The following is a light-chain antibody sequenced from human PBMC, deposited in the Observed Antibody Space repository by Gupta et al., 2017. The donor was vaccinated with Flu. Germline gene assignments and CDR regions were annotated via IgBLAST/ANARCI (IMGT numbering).Light chain of an antibody. V-gene: IGKV4-1*01. Sequence: DIVMSQSPYSLAASLGERATINCKSSQSVLYSSNNKNYLAWYQQKPGQPPKLLIYWASTRESGVPDRFSGSGSGTDFTLTISSLQAEDVAVYYCQQYYSTPLTFGGGTKVEIK. CDR3: QQYYSTPLT. J-gene: IGKJ4*01. CDR2: WAS. CDR1: QSVLYSSNNKNY.